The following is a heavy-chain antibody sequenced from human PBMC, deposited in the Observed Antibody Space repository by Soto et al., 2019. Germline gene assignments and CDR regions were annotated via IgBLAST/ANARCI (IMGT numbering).Heavy chain of an antibody. CDR1: GGSISSFTYY. D-gene: IGHD1-1*01. Sequence: SETLSLTCSVSGGSISSFTYYWGWVRQRPGKGLEWMGYIYYTGKTYYNPFLEGRLTMSVDRSKNQFSLRLTSVTAADTAVYLCGVNLTLIPNCPTAWGEGPRVT. J-gene: IGHJ4*02. CDR2: IYYTGKT. CDR3: GVNLTLIPNCPTA. V-gene: IGHV4-30-4*08.